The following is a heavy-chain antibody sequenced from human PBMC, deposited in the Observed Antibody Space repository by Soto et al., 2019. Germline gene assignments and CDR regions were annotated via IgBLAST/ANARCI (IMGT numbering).Heavy chain of an antibody. V-gene: IGHV6-1*01. CDR3: AKTNGGWLGYCSSTSCYTVAGYYGMDV. Sequence: SQTLSLTCAISGDSVSSNSAAWGGIIHSASRGLEWLGRTYYRSKWYNDYAVSVKSRITINPDTSKNQFSLQLNSVTPEDTAVYYCAKTNGGWLGYCSSTSCYTVAGYYGMDVWGQGTTVTVSS. D-gene: IGHD2-2*02. CDR2: TYYRSKWYN. J-gene: IGHJ6*02. CDR1: GDSVSSNSAA.